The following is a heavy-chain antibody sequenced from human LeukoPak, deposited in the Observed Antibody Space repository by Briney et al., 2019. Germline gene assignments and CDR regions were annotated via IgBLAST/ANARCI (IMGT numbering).Heavy chain of an antibody. CDR2: ISGYNGNT. Sequence: GASVKVSCKASGYTFTSYDISWVRQAPGQGLEWMGWISGYNGNTNYAQKLQGRVTMTRDTSTSTVYMELSSLRSEDTAVYYCARHPPYYDILTGYYSVEDWFDPWGQGTLVTVSS. V-gene: IGHV1-18*01. J-gene: IGHJ5*02. CDR3: ARHPPYYDILTGYYSVEDWFDP. CDR1: GYTFTSYD. D-gene: IGHD3-9*01.